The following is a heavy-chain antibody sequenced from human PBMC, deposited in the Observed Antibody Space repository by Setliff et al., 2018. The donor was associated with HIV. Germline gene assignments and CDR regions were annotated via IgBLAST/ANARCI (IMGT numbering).Heavy chain of an antibody. Sequence: SETLSLTCTVSGASIRSQYWSWIRKPPGKGLEWIGHIYTSGGTNYNPSLKSRVTLSLDTSKNQFSLKLNSVTAADAAVYYCARHVGYSSSSLDYWGQGTLVTAPQ. D-gene: IGHD6-6*01. CDR1: GASIRSQY. V-gene: IGHV4-4*09. CDR3: ARHVGYSSSSLDY. CDR2: IYTSGGT. J-gene: IGHJ4*02.